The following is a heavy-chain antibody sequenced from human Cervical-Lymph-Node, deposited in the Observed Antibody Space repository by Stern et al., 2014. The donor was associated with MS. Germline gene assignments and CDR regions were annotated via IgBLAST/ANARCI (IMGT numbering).Heavy chain of an antibody. J-gene: IGHJ6*02. CDR3: AKGGDMDV. CDR1: GFSFSTYG. V-gene: IGHV3-30*18. D-gene: IGHD6-25*01. Sequence: VQLVQSGGGVVHPGRSLILSCAASGFSFSTYGMHWVRQAPGKGLEWVALITPDGINKYYADSVKGRFTISREDSKNILYLQMNSLRPEDTAVYSCAKGGDMDVWGQGTTVTVSS. CDR2: ITPDGINK.